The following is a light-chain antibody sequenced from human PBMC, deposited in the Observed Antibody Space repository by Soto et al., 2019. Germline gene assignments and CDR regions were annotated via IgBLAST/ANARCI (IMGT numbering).Light chain of an antibody. Sequence: EIVMTQSPATLSVSPGERATLSCRASQSVSSNLAWYQQKPGQAPRLLIYGASTRATGIPARFSGSGSGTEFTLTISSLQSEDFAVYYCQQYNNWPPWTFGQGTKLDI. CDR1: QSVSSN. CDR2: GAS. CDR3: QQYNNWPPWT. V-gene: IGKV3-15*01. J-gene: IGKJ1*01.